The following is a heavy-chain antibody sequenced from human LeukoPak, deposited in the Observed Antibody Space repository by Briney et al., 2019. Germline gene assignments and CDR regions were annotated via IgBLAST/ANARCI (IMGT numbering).Heavy chain of an antibody. Sequence: SETLSLTCTVSGGPISSSSYYWGWIRQPPGKGLEWIGSIYYSGSTYYNPSLKSRVTISVDTSKNQFSLKLSSVTAADTAVYYCARHDYGDYWFDPWGQGTLVTVSS. CDR2: IYYSGST. V-gene: IGHV4-39*01. CDR3: ARHDYGDYWFDP. D-gene: IGHD4-17*01. CDR1: GGPISSSSYY. J-gene: IGHJ5*02.